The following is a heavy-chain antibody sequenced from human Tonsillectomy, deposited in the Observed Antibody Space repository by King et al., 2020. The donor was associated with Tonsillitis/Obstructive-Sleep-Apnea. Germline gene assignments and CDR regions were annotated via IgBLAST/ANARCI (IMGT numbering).Heavy chain of an antibody. CDR1: GFTFSSYA. J-gene: IGHJ4*02. D-gene: IGHD3-22*01. Sequence: VQLVESGGGLVQPGGSLRLSCAASGFTFSSYAMSWVRQAPGKGLEWVSAISGSGGSTYYTDSVKGRFTISRDNSKNTLYLQMNSLRAEDTAVYYCATLSSGYYTRDYWGQGTLVTVSS. V-gene: IGHV3-23*04. CDR3: ATLSSGYYTRDY. CDR2: ISGSGGST.